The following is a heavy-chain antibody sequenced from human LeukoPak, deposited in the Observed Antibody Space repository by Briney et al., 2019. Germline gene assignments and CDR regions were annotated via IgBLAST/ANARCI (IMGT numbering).Heavy chain of an antibody. D-gene: IGHD1-26*01. Sequence: GGSLRLSCAASGFTFSSYWMSWVRQAPEKGLEWVANIKQDGSERYYVDSVKGRFTISRDNAKNSLYLQMNSLRAEDTAVYYCAREMGVGVLDYWGQGTLVTVSS. CDR2: IKQDGSER. J-gene: IGHJ4*02. CDR1: GFTFSSYW. CDR3: AREMGVGVLDY. V-gene: IGHV3-7*01.